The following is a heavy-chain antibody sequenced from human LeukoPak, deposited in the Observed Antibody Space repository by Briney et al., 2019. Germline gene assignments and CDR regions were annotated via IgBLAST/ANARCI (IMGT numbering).Heavy chain of an antibody. CDR1: GLTVSRTY. CDR2: IYSGGDT. V-gene: IGHV3-53*01. Sequence: GGSLRLSCKVSGLTVSRTYMTWVRQASGKALEWLSVIYSGGDTNYADSVKGRFTISRDDSKNTLYLQLDSLRVEDTAVYFCGRGGRWKLTDYWGQGTLVTVSS. J-gene: IGHJ4*02. CDR3: GRGGRWKLTDY. D-gene: IGHD1-1*01.